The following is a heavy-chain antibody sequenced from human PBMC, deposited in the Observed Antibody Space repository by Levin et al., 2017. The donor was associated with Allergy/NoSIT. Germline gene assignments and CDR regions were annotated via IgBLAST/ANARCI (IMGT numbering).Heavy chain of an antibody. Sequence: GESLKISCAASGFTFSSYAMTWVRQAPGKGLEWVSAISSSGGSTYYAGSVKGRFTISRDVSKNTLYLQMNSLRVEDTAVYYCANLGSYDYWGQGTLVTVSS. CDR1: GFTFSSYA. J-gene: IGHJ4*02. CDR3: ANLGSYDY. CDR2: ISSSGGST. V-gene: IGHV3-23*01. D-gene: IGHD1-26*01.